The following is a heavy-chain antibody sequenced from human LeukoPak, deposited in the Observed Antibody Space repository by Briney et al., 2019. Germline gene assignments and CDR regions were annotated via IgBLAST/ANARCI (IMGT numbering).Heavy chain of an antibody. Sequence: SQTLSLTCTVSGGSISSGGYYWSWIRQHPGKGLEWIGYIYYSGSTYYNPSLKSRVTISVDTSKNQFSLKLSSVTAADTAVYYCARGIVGSGSYYNVFDYWGQGTLVTVSS. CDR2: IYYSGST. V-gene: IGHV4-31*03. J-gene: IGHJ4*02. CDR3: ARGIVGSGSYYNVFDY. CDR1: GGSISSGGYY. D-gene: IGHD3-10*01.